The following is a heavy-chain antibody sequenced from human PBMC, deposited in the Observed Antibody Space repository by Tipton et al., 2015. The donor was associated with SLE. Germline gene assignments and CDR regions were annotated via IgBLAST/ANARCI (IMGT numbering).Heavy chain of an antibody. CDR1: GGTFSSYA. D-gene: IGHD7-27*01. CDR2: IIPIFGTA. Sequence: QLVQSGAEVKKPGSSVKVSCKAPGGTFSSYAISWVRQAPGQGLEWMGRIIPIFGTANYAQKFQGRVTMTTDTSTSTAYMELRSLRSDDTAVYYCAVNWGSLSYWGQGTLVTVSS. CDR3: AVNWGSLSY. J-gene: IGHJ4*02. V-gene: IGHV1-69*06.